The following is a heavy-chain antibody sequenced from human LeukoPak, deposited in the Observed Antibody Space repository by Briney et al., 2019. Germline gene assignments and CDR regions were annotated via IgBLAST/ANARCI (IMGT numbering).Heavy chain of an antibody. V-gene: IGHV4-59*01. CDR1: GGSISRYY. CDR2: VSYSGST. D-gene: IGHD5-18*01. J-gene: IGHJ4*02. CDR3: ARENDRYGRIDY. Sequence: KPSETLSLTCTVSGGSISRYYWSWVRQPPGKGLEWIGYVSYSGSTDYSPSLKSRVIISIDTSKTQFSLRLSSVTAADTAVYYCARENDRYGRIDYWGQGTQVTVSS.